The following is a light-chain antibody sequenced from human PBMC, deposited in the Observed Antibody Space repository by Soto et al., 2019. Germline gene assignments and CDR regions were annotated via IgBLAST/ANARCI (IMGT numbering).Light chain of an antibody. CDR3: QQRSNWPLT. Sequence: EIVLTQSPATLSLSPGERDTLSCRASQSVSSYLAWYQQRPGQAPRLLIYDASNRATGVPARFSGSGSGTDLTLTISSLEPDDFAVYYCQQRSNWPLTFGGGTKVEIK. J-gene: IGKJ4*01. CDR2: DAS. CDR1: QSVSSY. V-gene: IGKV3-11*01.